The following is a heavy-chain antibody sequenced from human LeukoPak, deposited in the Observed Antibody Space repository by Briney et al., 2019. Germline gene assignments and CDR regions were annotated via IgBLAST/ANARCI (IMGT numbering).Heavy chain of an antibody. CDR1: GFTFSSYD. D-gene: IGHD1-26*01. J-gene: IGHJ4*02. CDR3: AKGGSFDY. CDR2: ISGSGSAI. Sequence: GGSLRLSCAASGFTFSSYDMYWVRQAPGKGLEWVSYISGSGSAIYHADSVKGRFTISRDNSKNTLYLQMNSLRAEDTAVYYCAKGGSFDYWGQGTLVTVSS. V-gene: IGHV3-48*01.